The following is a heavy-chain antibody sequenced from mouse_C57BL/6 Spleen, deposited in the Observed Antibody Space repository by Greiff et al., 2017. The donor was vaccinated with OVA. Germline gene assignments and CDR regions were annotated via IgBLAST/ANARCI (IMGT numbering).Heavy chain of an antibody. CDR2: IYPGDGDT. CDR1: GYAFSSSW. J-gene: IGHJ2*01. CDR3: ARSIYDGYDFDY. Sequence: VQLQQSGPELVKPGASVKISCKASGYAFSSSWMNWVKQRPGKGLEWIGRIYPGDGDTNYNGKFKGKATLTADKSSSTAYMQLSSLTSEDSAVYFCARSIYDGYDFDYWGQGTTLTVSS. D-gene: IGHD2-3*01. V-gene: IGHV1-82*01.